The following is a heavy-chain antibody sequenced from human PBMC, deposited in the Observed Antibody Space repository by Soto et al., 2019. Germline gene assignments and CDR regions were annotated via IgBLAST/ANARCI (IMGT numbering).Heavy chain of an antibody. CDR2: ISYDGSNK. J-gene: IGHJ4*02. CDR1: GFTFSNYA. Sequence: QVQLVESGGGVVQPGRSLRLSCAASGFTFSNYAMHWVRQAPGKGLEWVAVISYDGSNKYYADSVKGRFTISRDNSKNTLYLQINSLRAEDTAVYYCARDKSPYSSGWHHRLFDYWVQGTLATVSS. CDR3: ARDKSPYSSGWHHRLFDY. D-gene: IGHD6-19*01. V-gene: IGHV3-30-3*01.